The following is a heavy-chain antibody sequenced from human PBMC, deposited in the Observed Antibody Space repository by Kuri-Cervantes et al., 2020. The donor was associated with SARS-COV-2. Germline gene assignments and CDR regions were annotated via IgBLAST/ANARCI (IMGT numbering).Heavy chain of an antibody. CDR3: ARDGGVAAAGQYYYYGMDV. V-gene: IGHV1-18*01. CDR1: GYTFTSYG. Sequence: ASVKVSCKASGYTFTSYGISWVRQAPGQGLEWMGWISAYNGNTNYAQKLQGRVTMTTDTSTSTAYMELRSLRSDDTAVYYCARDGGVAAAGQYYYYGMDVWGQGTTVTVSS. CDR2: ISAYNGNT. D-gene: IGHD6-13*01. J-gene: IGHJ6*02.